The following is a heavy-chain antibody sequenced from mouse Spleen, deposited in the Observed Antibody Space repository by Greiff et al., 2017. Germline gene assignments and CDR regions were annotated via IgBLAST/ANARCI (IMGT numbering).Heavy chain of an antibody. CDR2: IYPRSGNT. CDR1: GYTFTSYG. Sequence: QVHVKQSGAELARPGASVKLSCKASGYTFTSYGISWVKQRTGQGLEWIGEIYPRSGNTYYNEKFKGKATLTADKSSSTAYMELRSLTSEDSAVYFCARPKFITTAPFAYWGQGTLVTVSA. D-gene: IGHD1-2*01. J-gene: IGHJ3*01. CDR3: ARPKFITTAPFAY. V-gene: IGHV1-81*01.